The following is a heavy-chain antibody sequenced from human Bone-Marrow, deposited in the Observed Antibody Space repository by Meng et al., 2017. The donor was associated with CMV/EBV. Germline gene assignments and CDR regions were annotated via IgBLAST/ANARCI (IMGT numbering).Heavy chain of an antibody. Sequence: SETLSLTCTVSGGSISNYYWSWIRQPPGKGLEWIGYMYNSGSTNYNPSLKSRVTTSVDTSKNQFSLKLSSVTAADTAVYYCARAPLRYSSSWYLGWFDPWGQGTLVTVSS. V-gene: IGHV4-59*01. CDR1: GGSISNYY. D-gene: IGHD6-13*01. J-gene: IGHJ5*02. CDR2: MYNSGST. CDR3: ARAPLRYSSSWYLGWFDP.